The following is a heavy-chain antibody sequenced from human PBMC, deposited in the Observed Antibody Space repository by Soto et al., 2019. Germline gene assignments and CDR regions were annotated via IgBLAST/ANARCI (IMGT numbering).Heavy chain of an antibody. CDR3: ARDQGIAVAAARGDYYYYGMDV. V-gene: IGHV1-18*01. D-gene: IGHD6-19*01. CDR2: ISAYNGNT. Sequence: ASVKVSCKASGYTFTSYGISWVRQAPGQGLEWMGWISAYNGNTNYAQKLQGRVTMTTDTSTSTAYMELRSLRSDDTAVYYCARDQGIAVAAARGDYYYYGMDVWGQGTTVTVSS. J-gene: IGHJ6*02. CDR1: GYTFTSYG.